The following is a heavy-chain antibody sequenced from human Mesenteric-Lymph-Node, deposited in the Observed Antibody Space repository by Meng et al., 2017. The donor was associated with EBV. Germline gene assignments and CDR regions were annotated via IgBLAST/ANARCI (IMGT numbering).Heavy chain of an antibody. D-gene: IGHD3-10*01. J-gene: IGHJ4*02. CDR2: VYHSGSA. Sequence: QVQLQGSGPGLVKPSVTLSLTCAVSGGSSTNRNWWSWVRQVPGKGLEWIAEVYHSGSANYNPSLESRVTVSVDRSNNHFSLKVTSVTAADTAVYYCARVGWGVRGYYFDYWGQGTLVTVSS. CDR3: ARVGWGVRGYYFDY. V-gene: IGHV4-4*02. CDR1: GGSSTNRNW.